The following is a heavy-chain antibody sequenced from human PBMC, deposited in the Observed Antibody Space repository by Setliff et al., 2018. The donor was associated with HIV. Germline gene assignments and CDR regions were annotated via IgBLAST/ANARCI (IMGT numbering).Heavy chain of an antibody. CDR3: ARDGYCSGGSCYSGAFDI. Sequence: ASVKVSCKTSGYTFTGYYVHWVRQAPGQGLEWMGWINPNNGDTNYAQKFQGRVTMTRDTSKNQFSLKLSSVTAADTAVYYCARDGYCSGGSCYSGAFDIWGQGTMVTVSS. J-gene: IGHJ3*02. CDR2: INPNNGDT. CDR1: GYTFTGYY. V-gene: IGHV1-2*02. D-gene: IGHD2-15*01.